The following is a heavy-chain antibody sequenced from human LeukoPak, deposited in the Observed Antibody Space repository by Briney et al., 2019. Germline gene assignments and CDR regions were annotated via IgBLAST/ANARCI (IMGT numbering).Heavy chain of an antibody. CDR1: GYTFTSYY. D-gene: IGHD6-19*01. CDR2: INPSGGST. V-gene: IGHV1-46*01. CDR3: ARDLRHSSGWGFTNKKVWFDP. J-gene: IGHJ5*02. Sequence: GASVKVSCKASGYTFTSYYMHWVRQAPGQGLEWMGIINPSGGSTSYAQKFQGRVTMTRDMSTSTVYMELSSLRSEDTAVYYCARDLRHSSGWGFTNKKVWFDPWGQGTLVTVSS.